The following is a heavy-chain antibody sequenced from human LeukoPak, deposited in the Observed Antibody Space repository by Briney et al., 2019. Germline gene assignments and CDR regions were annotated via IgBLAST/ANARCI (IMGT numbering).Heavy chain of an antibody. CDR2: IYPGTPDT. CDR1: GYSFTNYW. CDR3: ARRGYDSRGYHFYFDY. J-gene: IGHJ4*02. D-gene: IGHD3-22*01. V-gene: IGHV5-51*01. Sequence: GESLKISCKASGYSFTNYWIGWVRQMPGKGLEWMGIIYPGTPDTKYSPSFQGHVTVSADKSISTAYLQWSSLKASDTAMYYCARRGYDSRGYHFYFDYWGQGTLVTVSS.